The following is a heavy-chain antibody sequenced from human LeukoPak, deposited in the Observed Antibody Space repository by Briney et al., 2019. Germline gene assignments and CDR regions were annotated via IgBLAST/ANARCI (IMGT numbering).Heavy chain of an antibody. CDR3: ARDLRWLSYFDY. CDR1: GFTFSRYA. D-gene: IGHD5-24*01. J-gene: IGHJ4*02. V-gene: IGHV3-30-3*01. CDR2: ISYDGSNK. Sequence: PGGSLRLSCAASGFTFSRYALHWVRQAPGKGLEGVAIISYDGSNKEYADSVKGRFTISRGNSKNTLYLQMNSLRAEDTAVYYCARDLRWLSYFDYWGQGTLVTVPS.